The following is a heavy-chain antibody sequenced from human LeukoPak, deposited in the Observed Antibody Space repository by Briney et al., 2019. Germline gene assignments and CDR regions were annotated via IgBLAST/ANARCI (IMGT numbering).Heavy chain of an antibody. Sequence: PGGSLRLSCAASGITVSNNYMCWIRQAPGQGLEWVSVMYSGGNTYYADSVKGRFTISRDKSKNTLYLQMNSLRAEDTAVYYCARGIGSTVFFDHWGQGTLVTVSS. CDR2: MYSGGNT. D-gene: IGHD4-11*01. CDR1: GITVSNNY. V-gene: IGHV3-53*01. CDR3: ARGIGSTVFFDH. J-gene: IGHJ4*02.